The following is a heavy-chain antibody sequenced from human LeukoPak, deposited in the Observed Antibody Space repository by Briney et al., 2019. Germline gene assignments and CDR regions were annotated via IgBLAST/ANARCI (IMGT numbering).Heavy chain of an antibody. Sequence: GASVKVSCKVSGYTLTELSMHWVRQAPGKGLEWMGGFDPEDGETIYAQKFQGRDTMTEDTSTDTAYMELSSLRSEDTAVYYCATLYYYDSSGYYYGRAFDIWGQGTMVTVSS. D-gene: IGHD3-22*01. CDR3: ATLYYYDSSGYYYGRAFDI. J-gene: IGHJ3*02. CDR1: GYTLTELS. CDR2: FDPEDGET. V-gene: IGHV1-24*01.